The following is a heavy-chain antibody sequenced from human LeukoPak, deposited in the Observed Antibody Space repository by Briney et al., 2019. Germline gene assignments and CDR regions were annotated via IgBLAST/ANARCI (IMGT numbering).Heavy chain of an antibody. D-gene: IGHD3-9*01. J-gene: IGHJ4*02. CDR3: ARWYGDILTGLFDY. CDR1: GGSFSGYY. Sequence: SETLSLTCAVYGGSFSGYYWSWIRQPPGKGLEWIGEINHSGSTNYNPSLKSRVTISVDTSKNQFSLKLSSVTAADTAVYYCARWYGDILTGLFDYWGQGTLVTVSS. CDR2: INHSGST. V-gene: IGHV4-34*01.